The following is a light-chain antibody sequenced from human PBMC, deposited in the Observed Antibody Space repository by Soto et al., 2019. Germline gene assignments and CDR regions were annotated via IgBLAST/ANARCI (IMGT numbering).Light chain of an antibody. J-gene: IGKJ2*01. CDR2: DVS. CDR1: QSVSNY. CDR3: QQRSNRPRT. Sequence: EIVLTQSPATLSLSAGDIATLTYRASQSVSNYLAWYQQKPGQAPRLLIYDVSNRATGIPARFSGSGSWTDFTIPIGSLEPEDFAVYYCQQRSNRPRTFGQGTKVEIK. V-gene: IGKV3-11*01.